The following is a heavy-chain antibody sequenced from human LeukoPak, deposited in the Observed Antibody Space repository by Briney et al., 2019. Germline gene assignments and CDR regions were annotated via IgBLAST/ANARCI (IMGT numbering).Heavy chain of an antibody. J-gene: IGHJ3*02. CDR1: GDSISSDY. Sequence: SETLSLTCAVSGDSISSDYWSWIRQPPGKGLEWIGYIYYTGSTNYNPSLKSRVTISVDTSKNQFSLKLSSVTAADTAVYYCASQRVYVWGSYRYTEFSAFDIWGQGTMVTVSS. V-gene: IGHV4-59*01. D-gene: IGHD3-16*02. CDR2: IYYTGST. CDR3: ASQRVYVWGSYRYTEFSAFDI.